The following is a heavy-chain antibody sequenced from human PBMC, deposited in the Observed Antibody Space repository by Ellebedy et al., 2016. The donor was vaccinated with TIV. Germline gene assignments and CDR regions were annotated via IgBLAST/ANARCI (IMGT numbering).Heavy chain of an antibody. CDR2: IYYSGST. CDR1: GGSIRSGDYY. Sequence: MPSETLSLTCTVSGGSIRSGDYYWSWIRQHPGKGLEWIGYIYYSGSTFYNPSLKSRVTISVDTSKNQFSLKLSSLTAADTAVYYCARVREYYDSSGSQLGTDFDHWGQGALVTVSS. V-gene: IGHV4-31*03. D-gene: IGHD3-22*01. CDR3: ARVREYYDSSGSQLGTDFDH. J-gene: IGHJ4*02.